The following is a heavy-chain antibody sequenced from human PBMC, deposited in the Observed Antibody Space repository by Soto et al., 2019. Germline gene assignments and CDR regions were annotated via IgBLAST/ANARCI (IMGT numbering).Heavy chain of an antibody. CDR1: GGTFSSYA. CDR2: IIPIFGTA. D-gene: IGHD6-19*01. V-gene: IGHV1-69*13. J-gene: IGHJ6*03. Sequence: ASVKVSCKASGGTFSSYAISWVRQAPGQGLEWMGGIIPIFGTANYAQKFQGRVTITADESTSTAYMELSSLRSEDTAVYSCARDVTRAPSRSSGYYYYMDVWGKGTTVTVSS. CDR3: ARDVTRAPSRSSGYYYYMDV.